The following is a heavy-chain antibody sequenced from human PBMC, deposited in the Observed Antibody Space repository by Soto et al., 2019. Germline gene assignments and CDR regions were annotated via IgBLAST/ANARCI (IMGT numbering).Heavy chain of an antibody. V-gene: IGHV3-23*01. D-gene: IGHD1-1*01. J-gene: IGHJ4*02. CDR3: AKGRGKNWNFDY. CDR1: GFTFSSYA. Sequence: EVQLLESGGGSVQPGGSLRLSCVASGFTFSSYAMHWVRRPPGKGLEWVSSISGSGGTAYYADSVKGRFSISRDSLVNTLYLQMNSLRAEDTAVYYCAKGRGKNWNFDYWGQGTRVTVSP. CDR2: ISGSGGTA.